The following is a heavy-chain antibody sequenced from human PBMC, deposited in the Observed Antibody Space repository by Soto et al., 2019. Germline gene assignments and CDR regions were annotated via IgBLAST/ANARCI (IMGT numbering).Heavy chain of an antibody. Sequence: SLRLSCESSGFTFSTYGMHWVRQAPGKGLEWVAIIWNDGSNEYYADSVKGRFTISRDNSKNTLYLQLRNLRAEDSAVYFCVRDQTDSGGYSDSWGQGTLVTVSS. V-gene: IGHV3-33*01. J-gene: IGHJ4*02. CDR2: IWNDGSNE. CDR3: VRDQTDSGGYSDS. D-gene: IGHD3-22*01. CDR1: GFTFSTYG.